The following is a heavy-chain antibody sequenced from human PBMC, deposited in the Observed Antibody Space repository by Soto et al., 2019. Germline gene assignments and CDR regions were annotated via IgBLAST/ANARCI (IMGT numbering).Heavy chain of an antibody. V-gene: IGHV3-74*03. Sequence: EVQLVESGGGLVQPGESLRLSCAASGLTFRSYWMHWVRQAPGKGLVWVSRINTDGSVAMYVDSVKGRFTISRDKAKNTLYRQMNSLRAEDTAVYYCVRDMQLWRLASGGQGTLVTVSS. J-gene: IGHJ4*02. CDR1: GLTFRSYW. CDR3: VRDMQLWRLAS. CDR2: INTDGSVA. D-gene: IGHD2-21*01.